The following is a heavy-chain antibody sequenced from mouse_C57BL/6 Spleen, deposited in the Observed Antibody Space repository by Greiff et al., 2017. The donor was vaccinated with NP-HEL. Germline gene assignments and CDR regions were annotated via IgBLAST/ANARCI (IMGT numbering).Heavy chain of an antibody. V-gene: IGHV1-52*01. CDR3: ARGFDY. Sequence: QVQLQQPGAELVRPGSSVKLSCKASGYTFTSYWMHWVKQRPIQGLEWIGNIDPSDSDTHYNQKFKDKATFTVDKSSSTAYMQLSSLTSEDSAVYYCARGFDYWGQGTTLTVSS. J-gene: IGHJ2*01. CDR2: IDPSDSDT. CDR1: GYTFTSYW.